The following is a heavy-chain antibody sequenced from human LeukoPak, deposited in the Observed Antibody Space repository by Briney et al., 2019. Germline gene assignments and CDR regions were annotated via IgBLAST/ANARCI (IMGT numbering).Heavy chain of an antibody. Sequence: PGGSLRLSCAASGFTFSSYGMHWVRQAPGKGLEWVAVIWYDGSNKYYADSVKGRFTISRDNSKNTLCLQMNSLRAEDTAVYYCAKALSYDSSGYLDYWGQGTLVTVSS. CDR3: AKALSYDSSGYLDY. D-gene: IGHD3-22*01. J-gene: IGHJ4*02. V-gene: IGHV3-33*06. CDR2: IWYDGSNK. CDR1: GFTFSSYG.